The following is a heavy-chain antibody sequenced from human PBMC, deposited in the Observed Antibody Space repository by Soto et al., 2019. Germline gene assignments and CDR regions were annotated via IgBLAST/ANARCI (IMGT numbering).Heavy chain of an antibody. CDR1: GFTFSSYW. V-gene: IGHV3-7*01. J-gene: IGHJ4*02. D-gene: IGHD3-9*01. CDR3: ARDPLRYFDWLSTYYFDY. CDR2: IKQDGSEK. Sequence: GGSLRLSCAASGFTFSSYWMSWVRQAPGKGLEWVANIKQDGSEKYYVDSVKGRFTISRDNAKNSLYLQMNSLRAEDTAVYYCARDPLRYFDWLSTYYFDYWGQGTLVTVSS.